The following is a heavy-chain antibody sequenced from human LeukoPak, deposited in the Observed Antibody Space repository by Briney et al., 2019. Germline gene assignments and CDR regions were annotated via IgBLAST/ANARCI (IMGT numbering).Heavy chain of an antibody. Sequence: SETLSLTCAVYGGSFSSYYWSWIRQPPGKGLEWIGEINHSGSTNYNQSLKSRVTISVDKSKNQFSLKLNSVTAADTAVYFCSRGPYSYDSSGAFDIWGQGTMVTVSS. D-gene: IGHD3-22*01. CDR2: INHSGST. J-gene: IGHJ3*02. CDR1: GGSFSSYY. V-gene: IGHV4-34*01. CDR3: SRGPYSYDSSGAFDI.